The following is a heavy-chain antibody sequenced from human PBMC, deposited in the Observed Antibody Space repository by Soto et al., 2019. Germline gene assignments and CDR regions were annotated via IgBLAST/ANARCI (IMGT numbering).Heavy chain of an antibody. V-gene: IGHV1-18*01. CDR1: GYTFTSYG. CDR3: ARAAYSSGWYFDY. Sequence: QVQLVQSGAEVKKPGASVKVSCKASGYTFTSYGISWVRQAPGQGLGWMGWISAYNGNTNYAQKLQGRVTVTTDTYTSIAYMDLRSLRSDDTAVYYCARAAYSSGWYFDYWGQGTLVTVSS. D-gene: IGHD6-19*01. CDR2: ISAYNGNT. J-gene: IGHJ4*02.